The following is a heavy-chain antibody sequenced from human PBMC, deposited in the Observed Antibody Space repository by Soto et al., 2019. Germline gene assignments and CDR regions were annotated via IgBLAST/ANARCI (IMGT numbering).Heavy chain of an antibody. D-gene: IGHD1-1*01. J-gene: IGHJ3*01. Sequence: QITLKESGPSLVKPTQTLTLTCTFSGFSLNTSGVGVGWVRQPPGKALEWLAVIYWTDDKRYSPSLKSRLSITKDTSKNQVALTMTDMDPVDTAIFFCARKLPITTSAFDYWGQGTMVTVSS. CDR2: IYWTDDK. CDR3: ARKLPITTSAFDY. V-gene: IGHV2-5*01. CDR1: GFSLNTSGVG.